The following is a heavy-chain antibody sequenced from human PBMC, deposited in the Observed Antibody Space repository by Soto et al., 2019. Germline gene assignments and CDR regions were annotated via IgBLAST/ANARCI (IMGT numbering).Heavy chain of an antibody. J-gene: IGHJ6*02. CDR2: IIPIFGTA. Sequence: QVQLVQSGAAVKKPGSSVKVSCKASGGTFSSYAISWVRQAPGQGLEWMGGIIPIFGTANYAQKFQGRVTITADESTSTAYMELSSLRSEDTAVYYCARERGGSGYRYGPNYYYYYGMDVWGQGTTVTVSS. CDR1: GGTFSSYA. CDR3: ARERGGSGYRYGPNYYYYYGMDV. D-gene: IGHD5-18*01. V-gene: IGHV1-69*01.